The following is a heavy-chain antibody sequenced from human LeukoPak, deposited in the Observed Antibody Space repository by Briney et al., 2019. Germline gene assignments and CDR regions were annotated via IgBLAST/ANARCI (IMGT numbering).Heavy chain of an antibody. CDR1: GFTFSTYA. D-gene: IGHD6-13*01. CDR3: AKIGIAAGDTDY. Sequence: PGGSLRLSCAASGFTFSTYAMSWVRQAPGKGLEWVSSISGSGSLTYYAGSVKGRFTISRDNSKNTLYLQMNSLRAEDTALYYCAKIGIAAGDTDYWGQGTLVTVSS. V-gene: IGHV3-23*01. CDR2: ISGSGSLT. J-gene: IGHJ4*02.